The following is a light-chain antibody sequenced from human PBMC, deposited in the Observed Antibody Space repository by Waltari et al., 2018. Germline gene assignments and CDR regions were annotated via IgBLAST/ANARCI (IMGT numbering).Light chain of an antibody. CDR2: DAS. V-gene: IGKV3-11*01. J-gene: IGKJ1*01. Sequence: DIVLTQSPATVSLSPGEGATLSCRTSQSVSSFVAWYHQKPGQPPRLLIADASNRASGISDRITASGSGLDFTLTISSLEPEDVGVYYCQQRDNWPWTFGQGTKVEIK. CDR3: QQRDNWPWT. CDR1: QSVSSF.